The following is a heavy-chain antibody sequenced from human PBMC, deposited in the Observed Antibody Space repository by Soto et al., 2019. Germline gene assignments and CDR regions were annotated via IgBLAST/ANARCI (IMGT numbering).Heavy chain of an antibody. J-gene: IGHJ4*02. CDR1: GGSISSSSYY. Sequence: SETLSLTCTVSGGSISSSSYYWGWIRQPPGKGLEWIGSIYYSGSTYYNPSLKSRVTISVDTSKNQFSLKLSSVTAADTAVYYCARHPLYDSSGYYYPYFDYWGQGTLVTVSS. V-gene: IGHV4-39*01. CDR2: IYYSGST. D-gene: IGHD3-22*01. CDR3: ARHPLYDSSGYYYPYFDY.